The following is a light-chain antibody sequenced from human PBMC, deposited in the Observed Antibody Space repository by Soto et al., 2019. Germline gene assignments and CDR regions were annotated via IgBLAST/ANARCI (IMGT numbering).Light chain of an antibody. J-gene: IGLJ1*01. CDR3: ASYTTTNILL. Sequence: QSVLTQPPSASGTPGQSLTISCSGPTTDIHDFNSISWYQHHPGKAPKLIAYDVTRRPSGVSRRFSGSKSGLTASLTISGLQAEDEADYFCASYTTTNILLFGTATKLTVL. CDR1: TTDIHDFNS. V-gene: IGLV2-14*01. CDR2: DVT.